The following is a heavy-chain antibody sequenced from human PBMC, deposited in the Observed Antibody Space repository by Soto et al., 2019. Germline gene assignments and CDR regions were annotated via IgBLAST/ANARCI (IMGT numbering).Heavy chain of an antibody. Sequence: EVQLVESGGGLVQPGGSLRLSCAASRFTFSSYWMSWVRQAPGKGLEWVANINQDGSEKFYVDSVKGRFTISRDNAKNSLYLQMNSLRAEDTAVYYCARDKGYLDSWGQGTLVTVSS. V-gene: IGHV3-7*01. CDR3: ARDKGYLDS. D-gene: IGHD2-2*01. CDR2: INQDGSEK. CDR1: RFTFSSYW. J-gene: IGHJ4*02.